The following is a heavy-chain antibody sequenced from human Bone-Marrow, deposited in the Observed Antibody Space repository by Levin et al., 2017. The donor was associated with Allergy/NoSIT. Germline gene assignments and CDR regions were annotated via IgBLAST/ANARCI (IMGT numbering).Heavy chain of an antibody. J-gene: IGHJ6*02. CDR3: ARRARAAYDYVWGSYRAWWDV. D-gene: IGHD3-16*02. Sequence: GGSLRLSCAASGFTFDDYGMSWVRQAPGKGLEWVSGINWNGGSTGYADSVKGRFTISRDNAKNSLYLQMNSLRAEDTALYHCARRARAAYDYVWGSYRAWWDVWGQGTTVTVSS. V-gene: IGHV3-20*01. CDR2: INWNGGST. CDR1: GFTFDDYG.